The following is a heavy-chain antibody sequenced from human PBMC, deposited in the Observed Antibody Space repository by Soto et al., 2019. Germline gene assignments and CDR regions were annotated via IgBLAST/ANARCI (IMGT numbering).Heavy chain of an antibody. CDR1: GYTFTSYY. CDR2: INPSGGST. CDR3: ARALYCSSTSCYATGYYYGMDV. J-gene: IGHJ6*02. Sequence: ASVKVSCKASGYTFTSYYMHWVRQAPGQGLEWMGIINPSGGSTSYAQKFQGRVTMTRDTSTSTVYMELSSLRSEDTAVYYCARALYCSSTSCYATGYYYGMDVWGQGTTVTVSS. D-gene: IGHD2-2*01. V-gene: IGHV1-46*01.